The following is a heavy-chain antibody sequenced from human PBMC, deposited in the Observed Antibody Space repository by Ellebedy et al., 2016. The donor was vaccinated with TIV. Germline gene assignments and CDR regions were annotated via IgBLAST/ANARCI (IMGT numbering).Heavy chain of an antibody. CDR2: INHSGST. V-gene: IGHV4-34*01. J-gene: IGHJ6*02. CDR3: ARVRGYYDILTGYSGYYYYYGMDV. Sequence: GSLRLXCAVYGGSFSGYYWSWIRQPPGKGLEWIGEINHSGSTNYNPSLKSRVTISVDTSKNQFSLKLSSVTAADTAVYYCARVRGYYDILTGYSGYYYYYGMDVWGQGTTVTVSS. CDR1: GGSFSGYY. D-gene: IGHD3-9*01.